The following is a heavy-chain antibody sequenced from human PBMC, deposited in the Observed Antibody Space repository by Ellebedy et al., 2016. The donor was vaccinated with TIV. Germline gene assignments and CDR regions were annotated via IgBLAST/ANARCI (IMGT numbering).Heavy chain of an antibody. CDR2: IWYDGSNK. J-gene: IGHJ4*02. CDR1: GFTFSSYG. D-gene: IGHD1-1*01. CDR3: EKNLELAPGLPTY. Sequence: GESLKISXAASGFTFSSYGMHWVRQAPGKGLEWVAVIWYDGSNKYYADSVKGRFTISRDNSKNTLYLQMNSLRAEDTAVYYCEKNLELAPGLPTYWGQGTLVTVSS. V-gene: IGHV3-33*06.